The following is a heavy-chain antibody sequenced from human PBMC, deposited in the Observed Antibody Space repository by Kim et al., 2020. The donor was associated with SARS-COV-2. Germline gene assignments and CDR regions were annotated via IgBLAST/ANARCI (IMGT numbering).Heavy chain of an antibody. CDR1: GFIFSSSA. V-gene: IGHV3-23*01. Sequence: GGSLRLSCETSGFIFSSSAMTWVRQAPGKGLEWVSAISPASNTVYYADAVEGRFTTSRDNPKSTVFLHMNSLRAEDTAIYYCAKNYGASVSYDFWGQGTL. D-gene: IGHD4-17*01. CDR2: ISPASNTV. CDR3: AKNYGASVSYDF. J-gene: IGHJ4*02.